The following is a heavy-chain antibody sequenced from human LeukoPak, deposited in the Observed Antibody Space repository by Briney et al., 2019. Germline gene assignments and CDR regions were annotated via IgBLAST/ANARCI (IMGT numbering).Heavy chain of an antibody. CDR1: GASISSYY. J-gene: IGHJ4*02. CDR3: ARVPGSYYVDFDY. CDR2: ISGSDSST. Sequence: ETLSLTCTVSGASISSYYWSWIRQPAGKGLEWVSAISGSDSSTYYADSVKGRFTISRDSSKSTLYLQMNSLRAEDTAVYYCARVPGSYYVDFDYWGQGILVTVSS. V-gene: IGHV3-23*01. D-gene: IGHD3-10*01.